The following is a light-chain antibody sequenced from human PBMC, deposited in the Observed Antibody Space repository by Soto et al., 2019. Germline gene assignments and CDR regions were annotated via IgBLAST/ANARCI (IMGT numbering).Light chain of an antibody. CDR1: NSQLCGYNYNY. CDR2: EVK. J-gene: IGLJ1*01. V-gene: IGLV2-8*01. Sequence: SALAQPPPPSGAPWQSVFISLPGTNSQLCGYNYNYVSWYQQHPGKAPKLLIYEVKKRPSGVPDRFSGSKSGNTASLTVSGLQAEDEADYYCSSFGGNEYPYVFGSGTKVTVL. CDR3: SSFGGNEYPYV.